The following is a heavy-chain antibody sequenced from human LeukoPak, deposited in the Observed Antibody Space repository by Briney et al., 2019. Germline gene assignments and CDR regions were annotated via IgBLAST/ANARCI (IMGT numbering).Heavy chain of an antibody. J-gene: IGHJ4*02. Sequence: PETLSLTCTVSGDSISSSTSYWGWIRQPPGRGLEWIGSIYYSGITFSNPSLKSRVTMSVDASKNQFSLKLTSVTAADTAIYYCAKFTRDTYQDYWGQGTLVTVSS. CDR2: IYYSGIT. D-gene: IGHD2-2*01. CDR1: GDSISSSTSY. CDR3: AKFTRDTYQDY. V-gene: IGHV4-39*01.